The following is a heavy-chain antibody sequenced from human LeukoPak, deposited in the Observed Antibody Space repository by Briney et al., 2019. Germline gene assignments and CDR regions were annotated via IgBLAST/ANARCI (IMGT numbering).Heavy chain of an antibody. V-gene: IGHV4-59*01. D-gene: IGHD4-23*01. Sequence: PSETLSLTCTVSGGSISGYYWNWSRQPPGKGVEWIGNLYYMRGAWYKSSLKSRVTTSVDTSRNEFSLKLSSVTAADTAVYYCASIEGGSYGGYDAFDIWGQGTMVTVSS. CDR1: GGSISGYY. CDR3: ASIEGGSYGGYDAFDI. CDR2: LYYMRGA. J-gene: IGHJ3*02.